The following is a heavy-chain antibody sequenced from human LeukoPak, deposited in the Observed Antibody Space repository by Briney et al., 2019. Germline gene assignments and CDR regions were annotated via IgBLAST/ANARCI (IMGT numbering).Heavy chain of an antibody. CDR3: ATSPRGYIRRGGAFFDY. V-gene: IGHV1-69*13. CDR1: GGTFSSYA. J-gene: IGHJ4*02. Sequence: SVNVSCKASGGTFSSYAISWVRQAPGQGLEWMGGIIPIFGTANYAQKFQGRVTITADESTSTAYMELSSLRSEDTAVYYCATSPRGYIRRGGAFFDYWGQGTLVTVSS. CDR2: IIPIFGTA. D-gene: IGHD5-12*01.